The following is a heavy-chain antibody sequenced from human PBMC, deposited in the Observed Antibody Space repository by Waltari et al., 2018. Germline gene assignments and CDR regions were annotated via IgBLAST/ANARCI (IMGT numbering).Heavy chain of an antibody. V-gene: IGHV4-4*07. Sequence: QVQLQESGPGLVKPSETLSLRCTVSGGSISSYYWSWIRQPAGKGLQGLGRIYSTGTTNDTPSLRSRVTRSGDTSKNQFSLRLRSVTAADTAVYYCAREGVSGYDEMGFDYWGRGTLVTVSS. CDR1: GGSISSYY. CDR2: IYSTGTT. D-gene: IGHD5-12*01. CDR3: AREGVSGYDEMGFDY. J-gene: IGHJ4*02.